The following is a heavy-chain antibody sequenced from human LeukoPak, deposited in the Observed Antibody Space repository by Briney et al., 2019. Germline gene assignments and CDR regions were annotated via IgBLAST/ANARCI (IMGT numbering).Heavy chain of an antibody. D-gene: IGHD2-15*01. CDR2: ISAYNGNT. J-gene: IGHJ5*02. CDR3: ARDSRSCSGGSCYPNWFDP. CDR1: GYTFTSYG. V-gene: IGHV1-18*04. Sequence: ASVKVSCKASGYTFTSYGISWVRQAPGQGLEWMGLISAYNGNTKYAQKLQGRVTMTTDTSTSTAYMELRSLRSDDTAVYYCARDSRSCSGGSCYPNWFDPWGQGTLVTVSS.